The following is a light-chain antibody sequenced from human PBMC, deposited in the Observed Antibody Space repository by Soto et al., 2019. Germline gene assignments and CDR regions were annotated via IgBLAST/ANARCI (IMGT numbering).Light chain of an antibody. CDR1: SSDVGGYNY. V-gene: IGLV2-14*03. CDR2: DVR. Sequence: QSALTQPASVSGSPGQSITISCTGTSSDVGGYNYISWYQQHPGKAPKFIIYDVRNRPSGVSNRFSGSRSGNTASLTISGLQAEDEADYYGSSYTSSNTVIFGGGTQLTVL. CDR3: SSYTSSNTVI. J-gene: IGLJ2*01.